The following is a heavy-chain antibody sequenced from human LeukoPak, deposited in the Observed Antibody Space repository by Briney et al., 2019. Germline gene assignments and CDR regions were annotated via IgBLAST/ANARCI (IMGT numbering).Heavy chain of an antibody. V-gene: IGHV3-30*02. CDR3: AKDLMRDRWFGES. CDR1: GFTFSYYG. Sequence: GGSLRLSCAASGFTFSYYGMYWVRQAPGKRLEWVAFVRYDGNDKYYADSVKGRFTISRDNFKNTLYLQMNSLTPEDTAVYYCAKDLMRDRWFGESWGQGTLVTVSS. D-gene: IGHD3-10*01. J-gene: IGHJ5*02. CDR2: VRYDGNDK.